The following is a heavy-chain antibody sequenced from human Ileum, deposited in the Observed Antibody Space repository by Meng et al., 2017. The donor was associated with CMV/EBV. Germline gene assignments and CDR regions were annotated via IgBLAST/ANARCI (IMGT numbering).Heavy chain of an antibody. J-gene: IGHJ4*02. CDR3: ARLGFLTVAGTGD. CDR1: GYTFSNYY. CDR2: IDPNSGGT. Sequence: ASVKVSCKASGYTFSNYYIHWVRQAPGQGLEWMGWIDPNSGGTNYGQKFQGRVTMTTDTSITTAYMELSSLTSGDTAVYFCARLGFLTVAGTGDWGQGTLVTVSS. D-gene: IGHD6-19*01. V-gene: IGHV1-2*02.